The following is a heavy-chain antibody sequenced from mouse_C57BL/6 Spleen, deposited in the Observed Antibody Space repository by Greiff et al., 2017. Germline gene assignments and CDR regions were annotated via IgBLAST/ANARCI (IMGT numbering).Heavy chain of an antibody. J-gene: IGHJ4*01. CDR2: IHPNSGST. V-gene: IGHV1-64*01. CDR3: ATVYYGNSYAMDY. Sequence: VQLQQPGAELVKPGASVKLSCKASGYTFTSYWMHWVKQRPGQGLEWIGMIHPNSGSTNYNEKFKSKATLTVDKSSSTAYMQLSSLTSEDSAVYYCATVYYGNSYAMDYWGQGTSVTVSS. D-gene: IGHD2-1*01. CDR1: GYTFTSYW.